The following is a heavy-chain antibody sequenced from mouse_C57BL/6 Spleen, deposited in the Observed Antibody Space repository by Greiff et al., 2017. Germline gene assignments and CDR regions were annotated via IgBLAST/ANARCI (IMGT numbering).Heavy chain of an antibody. CDR1: GYTFTDYY. CDR2: INPNNGGT. Sequence: EVQLQQSGPELVKPGASVKISCKASGYTFTDYYMNWVKQSHGKSLEWIGDINPNNGGTSYNQKFKGKATLTVDKSSSTAYMELRSLTSEDSAVYYCQTAQATGAMDYWGQGTSVTVSS. J-gene: IGHJ4*01. V-gene: IGHV1-26*01. CDR3: QTAQATGAMDY. D-gene: IGHD3-2*02.